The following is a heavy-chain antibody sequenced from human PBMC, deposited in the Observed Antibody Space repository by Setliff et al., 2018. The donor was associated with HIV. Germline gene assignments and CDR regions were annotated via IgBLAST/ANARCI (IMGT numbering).Heavy chain of an antibody. Sequence: LSLTCDVSGFSISSRYYWGWIRQSPGKGLEWIGNIYHTGSSYYNPSLNDRATISLDTSKNQFSLKLSSVTAADTAVYYCARESPSSSWFYFDFWGQGTLVTVSS. CDR2: IYHTGSS. D-gene: IGHD6-13*01. V-gene: IGHV4-38-2*02. CDR3: ARESPSSSWFYFDF. J-gene: IGHJ4*02. CDR1: GFSISSRYY.